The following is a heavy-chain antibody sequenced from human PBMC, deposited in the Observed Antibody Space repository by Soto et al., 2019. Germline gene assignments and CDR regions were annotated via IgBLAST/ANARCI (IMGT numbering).Heavy chain of an antibody. J-gene: IGHJ6*02. CDR1: GGTFSSYA. CDR3: ASDVNYYYYGMDV. CDR2: IIPIFGTA. V-gene: IGHV1-69*13. Sequence: SVKVSCKASGGTFSSYAISWVRQAPGQGLEWMGGIIPIFGTANYAQKFQGRVTITADESTSTAYMELSSLRSEDTAVYYCASDVNYYYYGMDVWGQGNTVTVAS.